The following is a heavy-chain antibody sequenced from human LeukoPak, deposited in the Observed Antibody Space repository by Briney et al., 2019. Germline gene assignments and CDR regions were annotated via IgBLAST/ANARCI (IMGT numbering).Heavy chain of an antibody. V-gene: IGHV1-2*02. Sequence: ASVKVSCKASGYTFTGYYMHWVRQAPGQGLEWMGWINPNSGGTNYAQKFQGRVTMTRDTSISTAYMELSRLRSDDTAVYYCARKVDTAMVFGYWGQGTLVTVSS. CDR1: GYTFTGYY. J-gene: IGHJ4*02. D-gene: IGHD5-18*01. CDR2: INPNSGGT. CDR3: ARKVDTAMVFGY.